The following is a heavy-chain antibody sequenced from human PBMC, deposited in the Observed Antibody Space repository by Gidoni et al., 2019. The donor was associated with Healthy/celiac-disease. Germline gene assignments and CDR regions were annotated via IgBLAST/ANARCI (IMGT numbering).Heavy chain of an antibody. V-gene: IGHV3-49*02. Sequence: FTISRDDSKSIAYLQMNSLKTEDTAVYYCTRLTSIVVVVAAFDYWGQGTLVTVSS. D-gene: IGHD2-15*01. CDR3: TRLTSIVVVVAAFDY. J-gene: IGHJ4*02.